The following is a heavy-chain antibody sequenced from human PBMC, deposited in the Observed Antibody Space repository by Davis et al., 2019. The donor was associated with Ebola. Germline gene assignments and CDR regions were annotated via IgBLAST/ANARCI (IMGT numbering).Heavy chain of an antibody. CDR2: ISNGGSMI. D-gene: IGHD6-19*01. CDR1: GFTLSDYY. CDR3: ARVALGYSSGWHGDH. V-gene: IGHV3-11*01. Sequence: GESLKTPCAAPGFTLSDYYMSWIRQAPGKGPEGVSYISNGGSMIYDADSVKGRFTISRDNAKNSVSLQMNSLRVDDTAVYYCARVALGYSSGWHGDHWGQGVLVTVSS. J-gene: IGHJ4*02.